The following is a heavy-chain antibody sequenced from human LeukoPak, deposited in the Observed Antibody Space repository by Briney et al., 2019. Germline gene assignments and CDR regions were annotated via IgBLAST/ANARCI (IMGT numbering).Heavy chain of an antibody. D-gene: IGHD2-15*01. V-gene: IGHV3-21*01. Sequence: GGSLRLSCEASGFNFIDYTMNWVRQGPGKGLEWVSSISSSSSYIFYADSLKGRFTISRDNAKNSLYLQMNSLRAEDTAVYYCARDGGSSGTGAYYMDVWGKGTTVTVSS. CDR3: ARDGGSSGTGAYYMDV. CDR2: ISSSSSYI. CDR1: GFNFIDYT. J-gene: IGHJ6*03.